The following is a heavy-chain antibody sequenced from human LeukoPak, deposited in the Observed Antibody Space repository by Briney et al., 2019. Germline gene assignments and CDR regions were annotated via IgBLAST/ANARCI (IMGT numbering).Heavy chain of an antibody. Sequence: SETLSLTCTVSGGSISSNSYYWGWIRQPPGKGLEWTGSIYYSGRTCYNPPLKSRITISVDTSKNQFSLKLNSVTAADTAVYYCARHRRDGYNSEPGSFDYWGQGALVTVSS. V-gene: IGHV4-39*01. CDR1: GGSISSNSYY. CDR3: ARHRRDGYNSEPGSFDY. J-gene: IGHJ4*02. CDR2: IYYSGRT. D-gene: IGHD5-24*01.